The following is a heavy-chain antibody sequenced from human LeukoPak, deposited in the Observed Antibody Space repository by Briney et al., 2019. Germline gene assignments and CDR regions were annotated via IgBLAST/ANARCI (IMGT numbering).Heavy chain of an antibody. CDR2: INHSGGT. J-gene: IGHJ3*02. CDR3: AKVKQQLAPYDAFDI. CDR1: GGSFSGYY. V-gene: IGHV4-34*01. Sequence: SETLSLTCAVYGGSFSGYYWSWIRQPPGKGLEWIGEINHSGGTNYNPSLKSRVTISVDTSKNQFPLKLSSVTAADTAVYYCAKVKQQLAPYDAFDIWGQGTMVTVSS. D-gene: IGHD6-13*01.